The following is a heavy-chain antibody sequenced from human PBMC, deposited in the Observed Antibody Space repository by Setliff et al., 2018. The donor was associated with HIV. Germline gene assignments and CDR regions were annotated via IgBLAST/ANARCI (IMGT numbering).Heavy chain of an antibody. CDR3: VKDYANLYAFDI. D-gene: IGHD1-1*01. J-gene: IGHJ3*02. CDR2: MSWISGNI. CDR1: GFACESYA. V-gene: IGHV3-9*01. Sequence: GGSLRLSCTASGFACESYAIHWVRQAPGKGLEWVSAMSWISGNIVYADSVKGRFTISRDNAKNSLYLQMNSRRVEDTAFYYCVKDYANLYAFDIWGQGTMVTVSS.